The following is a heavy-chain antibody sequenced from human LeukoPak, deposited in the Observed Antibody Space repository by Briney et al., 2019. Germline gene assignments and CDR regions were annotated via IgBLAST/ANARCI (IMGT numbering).Heavy chain of an antibody. CDR2: ISDSGGST. J-gene: IGHJ4*02. V-gene: IGHV3-23*01. D-gene: IGHD4-17*01. CDR3: VKTQTHFGDHRRDY. CDR1: GFTFSTYA. Sequence: PGGSLRLSCAASGFTFSTYAMSWVRQAPGKGLEWVSGISDSGGSTYYAESVKGRFTVSRDNSKNTVYMQMRTLRVEDTAVYYCVKTQTHFGDHRRDYWGQGTLVTVSS.